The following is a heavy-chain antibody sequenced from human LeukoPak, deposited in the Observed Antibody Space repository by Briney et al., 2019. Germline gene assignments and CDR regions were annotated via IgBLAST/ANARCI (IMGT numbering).Heavy chain of an antibody. CDR1: GFTVSSKY. CDR3: ACSGPYSNGGVMNDY. CDR2: IYSGGGT. Sequence: PGGSLRLSCAASGFTVSSKYMSWVRQAPGRGLEWVSVIYSGGGTSYAGSVKGRFTISRDTSKNTLYLQMNSLRADDTAVYYCACSGPYSNGGVMNDYWGQGTLVTVSS. D-gene: IGHD6-19*01. V-gene: IGHV3-66*01. J-gene: IGHJ4*02.